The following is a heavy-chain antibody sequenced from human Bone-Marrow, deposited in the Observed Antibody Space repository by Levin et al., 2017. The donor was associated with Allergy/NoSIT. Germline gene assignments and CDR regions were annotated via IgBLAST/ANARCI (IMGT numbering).Heavy chain of an antibody. V-gene: IGHV1-2*06. CDR3: ARRTQLWPSVYYFGMDV. CDR2: INPNSGAT. Sequence: ASVKVSCKASGYTFTAYYMHWVRQAPGQGLEWMGRINPNSGATDYAQNFQGRVAMTRDTSISTAFMELSGLSSDDTAVYYCARRTQLWPSVYYFGMDVWGQGTTVTVSS. D-gene: IGHD5-18*01. J-gene: IGHJ6*02. CDR1: GYTFTAYY.